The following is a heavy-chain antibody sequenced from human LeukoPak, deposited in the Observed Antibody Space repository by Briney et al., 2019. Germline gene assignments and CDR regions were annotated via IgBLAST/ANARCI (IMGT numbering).Heavy chain of an antibody. CDR2: ITPNSGGT. CDR3: ARDYGFDAFDI. CDR1: GYTFTAYY. Sequence: ASVKVSCKASGYTFTAYYVHWVRQAPGQGLEWMGWITPNSGGTKYAQKFQGRVTMTRDTSISTAYMELSRLRSDDTAVYYCARDYGFDAFDIWGQGTMVTVSS. J-gene: IGHJ3*02. D-gene: IGHD5-24*01. V-gene: IGHV1-2*02.